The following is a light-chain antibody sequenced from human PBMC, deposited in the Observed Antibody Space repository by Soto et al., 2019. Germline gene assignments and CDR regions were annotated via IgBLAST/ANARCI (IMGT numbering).Light chain of an antibody. CDR2: GAS. CDR1: QSVSSS. V-gene: IGKV3-20*01. CDR3: QQYGSSPPLT. Sequence: EIVLTQSPGTLSLSPGERATLSCRASQSVSSSLAWYQQKPGQAPRLLIHGASSRATGIPDRFGGSGSGTDFTLTISRLEPEDFAVYYCQQYGSSPPLTFGGGTKVEIK. J-gene: IGKJ4*01.